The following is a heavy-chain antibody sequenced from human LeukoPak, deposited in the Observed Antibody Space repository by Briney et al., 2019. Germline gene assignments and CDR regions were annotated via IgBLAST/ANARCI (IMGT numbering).Heavy chain of an antibody. D-gene: IGHD6-19*01. V-gene: IGHV3-30*18. CDR1: GFTFSSYG. J-gene: IGHJ6*02. CDR3: AKDTYSGYSSNYYYYGMDV. CDR2: ISYDGSNK. Sequence: GGSLRLSCAASGFTFSSYGMHWVRQAPGKGLEWVAVISYDGSNKYYADSVKGRFTISRDNSKNTLYPQMNSLRAEDTAVYYCAKDTYSGYSSNYYYYGMDVWGQGTTVTVSS.